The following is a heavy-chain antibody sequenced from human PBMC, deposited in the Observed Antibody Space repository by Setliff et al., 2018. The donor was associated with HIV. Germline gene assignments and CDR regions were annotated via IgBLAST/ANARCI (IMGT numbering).Heavy chain of an antibody. D-gene: IGHD1-1*01. Sequence: ESGPTLVNPTQTLTLTCTFSGLSLSTSGVGVGWIRQSPGKALEWLAFIYWNNNKHYSTSLKSRLTVTKDTSKNRVVFTMTNMDPVDTATYYCACSGRQLRGPYFDFWGQGTPVTVSS. CDR3: ACSGRQLRGPYFDF. J-gene: IGHJ4*02. CDR1: GLSLSTSGVG. CDR2: IYWNNNK. V-gene: IGHV2-5*01.